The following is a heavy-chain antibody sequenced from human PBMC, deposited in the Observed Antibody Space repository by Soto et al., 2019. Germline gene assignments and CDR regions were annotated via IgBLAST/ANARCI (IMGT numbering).Heavy chain of an antibody. D-gene: IGHD3-16*01. CDR1: GGSVSSGSYY. V-gene: IGHV4-61*01. CDR3: ARVEKPWGPINYYFDY. J-gene: IGHJ4*02. Sequence: SETLSLTCTVSGGSVSSGSYYWSWIRQPPGKGLEWIGYIYYSGSTNYNPSLKSRVTISVDTSKNQFSLKLSSVTAADTAMYYCARVEKPWGPINYYFDYWGQGTLVTVSS. CDR2: IYYSGST.